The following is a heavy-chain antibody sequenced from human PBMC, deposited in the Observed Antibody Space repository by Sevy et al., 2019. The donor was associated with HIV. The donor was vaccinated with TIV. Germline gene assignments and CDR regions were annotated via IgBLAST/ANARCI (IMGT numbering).Heavy chain of an antibody. CDR1: GGSFTSSDSY. J-gene: IGHJ4*02. CDR2: IHYTGGT. CDR3: ASKRGYNDGPFDY. V-gene: IGHV4-30-4*01. Sequence: SETLSLTCTVSGGSFTSSDSYWSWIRQPPGEGLEWIGYIHYTGGTYYNPFLKSRVAMSVDTSEKQFSLKLGFLTAADTAGYYCASKRGYNDGPFDYWGQGTLVTVSS. D-gene: IGHD5-12*01.